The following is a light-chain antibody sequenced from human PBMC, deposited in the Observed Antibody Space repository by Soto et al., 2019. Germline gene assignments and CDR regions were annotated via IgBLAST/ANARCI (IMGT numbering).Light chain of an antibody. CDR2: DAS. Sequence: IQLTQSPSSLSASVGDRVTITCRAVQDIGSALAWYQQRPGKAPKLLLYDASNLEAGVPSRFSGSGSGTDFTLTITSLRPEDFATYYCQQANSFPLTFGPGTKVDIK. CDR1: QDIGSA. V-gene: IGKV1-13*02. CDR3: QQANSFPLT. J-gene: IGKJ3*01.